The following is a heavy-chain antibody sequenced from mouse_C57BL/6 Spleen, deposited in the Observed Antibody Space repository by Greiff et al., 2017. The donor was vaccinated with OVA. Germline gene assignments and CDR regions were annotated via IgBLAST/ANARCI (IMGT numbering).Heavy chain of an antibody. CDR2: IHPNSGST. CDR3: ARDFLFITTVVATGYFDY. Sequence: QVQLQQPGAELVKPGASVKLSCKASGYTFTSYWMHWVKQRPGQGLEWIGMIHPNSGSTNYNEKFKSKATLTVDKSSSTAYMQLSSLTSEDSAVYYCARDFLFITTVVATGYFDYWGQGTTLTVSS. J-gene: IGHJ2*01. CDR1: GYTFTSYW. V-gene: IGHV1-64*01. D-gene: IGHD1-1*01.